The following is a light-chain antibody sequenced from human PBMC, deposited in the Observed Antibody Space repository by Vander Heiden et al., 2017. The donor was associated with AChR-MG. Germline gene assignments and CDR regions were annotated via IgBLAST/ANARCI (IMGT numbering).Light chain of an antibody. V-gene: IGLV2-11*01. J-gene: IGLJ2*01. CDR3: CSYAGSFTLL. CDR2: DVS. Sequence: QSALTQPRSVSGSPGQSVTISCTGTSSDVGGYNFVSWYQQHPGKAPKLMIYDVSNRPSGVPDRFSGSKSGNTASLTISGLQAEDEADYYCCSYAGSFTLLFGGGTKLTVL. CDR1: SSDVGGYNF.